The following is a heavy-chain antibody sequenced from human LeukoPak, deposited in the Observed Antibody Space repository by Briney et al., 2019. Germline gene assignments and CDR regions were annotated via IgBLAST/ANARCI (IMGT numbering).Heavy chain of an antibody. Sequence: ASVKVSCKASGYSFIGYYIHWLGQAPGQGLEWMGWINPYSGDTNYARKFQGRVTMTRDTSISTAYMELSGLTSDDTSVYYCFSDDSSGNFDTWGQGTLVTVSS. CDR2: INPYSGDT. D-gene: IGHD3-22*01. J-gene: IGHJ4*02. CDR3: FSDDSSGNFDT. V-gene: IGHV1-2*02. CDR1: GYSFIGYY.